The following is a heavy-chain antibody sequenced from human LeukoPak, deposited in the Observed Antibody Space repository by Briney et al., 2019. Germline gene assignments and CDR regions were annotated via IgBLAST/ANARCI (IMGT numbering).Heavy chain of an antibody. CDR3: ARDEYYDILTYAY. CDR1: GYSISSGDY. CDR2: IYHSGST. D-gene: IGHD3-9*01. V-gene: IGHV4-38-2*02. Sequence: SETLSLTCTISGYSISSGDYWGWIRQPPGEGLEWNGSIYHSGSTYYNPSLKSRVTISVDTSKNQFSLKLSSVTAADTAVYYCARDEYYDILTYAYWGQGTLVTVSS. J-gene: IGHJ4*02.